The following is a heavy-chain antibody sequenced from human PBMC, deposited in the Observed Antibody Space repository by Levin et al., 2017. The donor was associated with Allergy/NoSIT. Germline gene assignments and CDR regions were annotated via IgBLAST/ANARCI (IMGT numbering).Heavy chain of an antibody. J-gene: IGHJ4*02. Sequence: GGSLRLSCAASGFTFSSYSMNWVRQAPGKGLEWVSYISSSSSTIYYPDSVKGRFTISRDNAKNSLYLQMNSLRDEDTAVYYCASDSHYYGSGSYYHQPADFDYWGQGTLVTVAS. CDR2: ISSSSSTI. CDR3: ASDSHYYGSGSYYHQPADFDY. CDR1: GFTFSSYS. D-gene: IGHD3-10*01. V-gene: IGHV3-48*02.